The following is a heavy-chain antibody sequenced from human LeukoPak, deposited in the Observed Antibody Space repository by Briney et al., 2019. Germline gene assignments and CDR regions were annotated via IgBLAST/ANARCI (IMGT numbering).Heavy chain of an antibody. V-gene: IGHV1-2*04. Sequence: ASVKVSCKASGYTFTGYYMHWVRQAPGQGLEWMGWINPNSGGTNYAQKFQGWVTMTRDTSISTAYMELSRPRSDDTAVYYCARVRGRFGEYAFDIWGQGTMVTVSS. CDR2: INPNSGGT. CDR1: GYTFTGYY. CDR3: ARVRGRFGEYAFDI. J-gene: IGHJ3*02. D-gene: IGHD3-10*01.